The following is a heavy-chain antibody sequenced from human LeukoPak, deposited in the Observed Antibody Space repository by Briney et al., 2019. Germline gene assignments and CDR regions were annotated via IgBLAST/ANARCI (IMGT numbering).Heavy chain of an antibody. CDR1: GFSFTSYA. Sequence: GGSLRLSCAASGFSFTSYAMSWVRQAPGKGLEWVSGLTGSGGNTYYADSVKGRFTISRDNSKNTLSLQMNSLRAEDAAVYYCVKFRGIQHYNYHMDVWGKGTTVTVSS. CDR2: LTGSGGNT. CDR3: VKFRGIQHYNYHMDV. J-gene: IGHJ6*03. V-gene: IGHV3-23*01. D-gene: IGHD3-10*01.